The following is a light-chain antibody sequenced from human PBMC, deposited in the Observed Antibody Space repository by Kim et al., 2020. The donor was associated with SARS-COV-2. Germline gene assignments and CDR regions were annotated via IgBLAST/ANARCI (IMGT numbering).Light chain of an antibody. J-gene: IGKJ2*01. V-gene: IGKV1-5*03. Sequence: DIQMTQSPSTLSASVGDRVTITCRASQTISTWLAWYQQKPGKAPKLLLYLASTLESGVPSRFSGSGSGTEFTLTIDSLQPDDFATIYCQHYIRFPYTFGQGTKLEI. CDR1: QTISTW. CDR2: LAS. CDR3: QHYIRFPYT.